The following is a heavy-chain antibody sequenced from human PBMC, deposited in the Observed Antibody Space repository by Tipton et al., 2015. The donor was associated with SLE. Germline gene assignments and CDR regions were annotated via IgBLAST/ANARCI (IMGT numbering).Heavy chain of an antibody. CDR2: IYTSGST. V-gene: IGHV4-4*07. Sequence: TLSLTCTVSGGSISSYYWSWIRQPAGKGLEWIGRIYTSGSTNYNPSLTSRVTMSVDTSKNQFSLKLSSVTAADTAVYYCARAGVMVQGVMRYFDLWGRGTLVTVSS. CDR1: GGSISSYY. D-gene: IGHD3-10*01. J-gene: IGHJ2*01. CDR3: ARAGVMVQGVMRYFDL.